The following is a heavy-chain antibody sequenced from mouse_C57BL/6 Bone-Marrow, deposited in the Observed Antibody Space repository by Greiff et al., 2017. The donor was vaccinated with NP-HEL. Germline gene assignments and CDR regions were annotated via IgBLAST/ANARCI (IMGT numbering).Heavy chain of an antibody. CDR3: ARDGNYAWFAY. D-gene: IGHD2-1*01. V-gene: IGHV1-7*01. J-gene: IGHJ3*01. Sequence: QVQLQQSGAELAKPGASVKLSCKASGYTFTSYWMHWVKQRPGQGLEWIGYINPSSGYTKYNQKFKDKATWTADKSSSTAYMQLSSLTYEDSAVYYCARDGNYAWFAYWGQGTLVTVSA. CDR1: GYTFTSYW. CDR2: INPSSGYT.